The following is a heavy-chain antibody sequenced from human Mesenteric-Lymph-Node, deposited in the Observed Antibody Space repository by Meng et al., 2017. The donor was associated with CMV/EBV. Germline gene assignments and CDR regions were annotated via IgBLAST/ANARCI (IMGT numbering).Heavy chain of an antibody. J-gene: IGHJ4*02. CDR3: ARDSGDYCFDY. CDR1: GVSFRGYS. V-gene: IGHV4-34*01. D-gene: IGHD2/OR15-2a*01. CDR2: INHSGST. Sequence: LTCAVYGVSFRGYSWGWIRQPPGKGLEWIGEINHSGSTNYSPSLKSRVTISVDRSKNQFSLKLSSVTAADTAVYYCARDSGDYCFDYWGQGTLVTVSS.